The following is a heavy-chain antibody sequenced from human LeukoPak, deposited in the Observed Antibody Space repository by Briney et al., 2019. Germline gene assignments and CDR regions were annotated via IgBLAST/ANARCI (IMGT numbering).Heavy chain of an antibody. J-gene: IGHJ5*02. D-gene: IGHD3-22*01. Sequence: PGGSLRLSCAASGFTFNIYAMSWVRLAPGKGLQWVASMCGSAGCTYYADSVKGRFTISRDNSKNTLYLQMNSLGAEDTAIYYCARDRPNYHESNGHYYNRDGDHWGHGTLVTVSS. CDR2: MCGSAGCT. CDR1: GFTFNIYA. CDR3: ARDRPNYHESNGHYYNRDGDH. V-gene: IGHV3-23*01.